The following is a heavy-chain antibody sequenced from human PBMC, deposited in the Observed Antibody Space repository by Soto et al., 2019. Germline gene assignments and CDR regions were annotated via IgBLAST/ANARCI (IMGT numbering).Heavy chain of an antibody. J-gene: IGHJ4*02. CDR2: IIPILGIA. V-gene: IGHV1-69*02. CDR3: AGAVWQGYIRGSYRYNPFDY. Sequence: QVQLVQSGAEVKKPGSSVKVSCKASGGTFSSYTISWVRQAPGQGLEWMGRIIPILGIANYAQKFQGRVTITADKPTRTANMGVRSLSSEDTAVDYSAGAVWQGYIRGSYRYNPFDYRGQGTLVTVSS. CDR1: GGTFSSYT. D-gene: IGHD3-16*02.